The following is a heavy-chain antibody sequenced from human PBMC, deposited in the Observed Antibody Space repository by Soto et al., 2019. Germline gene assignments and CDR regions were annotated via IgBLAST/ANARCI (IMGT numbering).Heavy chain of an antibody. D-gene: IGHD2-8*01. CDR3: ARPVLMVYQGPNWFDP. J-gene: IGHJ5*02. CDR2: IYYSGST. Sequence: SETLSLTCTVSGGSISSYYWSWIRQPPGKGLEWIGYIYYSGSTNYNPSLKSRVTISVDTSKNQFSLKLSSLRSEDTAVYYCARPVLMVYQGPNWFDPWGRGTLVTVSS. V-gene: IGHV4-59*08. CDR1: GGSISSYY.